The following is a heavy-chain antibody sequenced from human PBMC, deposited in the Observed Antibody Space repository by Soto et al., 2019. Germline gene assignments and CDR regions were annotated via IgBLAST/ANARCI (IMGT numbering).Heavy chain of an antibody. J-gene: IGHJ3*02. D-gene: IGHD3-3*01. V-gene: IGHV4-59*12. CDR2: IYYSGST. CDR3: ARGHGYYDFWSGYSGAFDI. Sequence: PSETLSLTCTVSGGSISSYYWSWIRQPPGKGLEWIGYIYYSGSTNYNPSLKSRVTISVDTSKNQFSLNLSSVTAADTAVYYCARGHGYYDFWSGYSGAFDIWGQGTMVTVSS. CDR1: GGSISSYY.